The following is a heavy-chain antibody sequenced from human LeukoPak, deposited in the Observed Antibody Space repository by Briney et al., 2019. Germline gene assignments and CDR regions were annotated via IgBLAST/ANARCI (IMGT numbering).Heavy chain of an antibody. V-gene: IGHV1-2*02. CDR1: GYTFTGYY. CDR2: INPNSGGT. CDR3: AREKGGIVGATGAFDI. D-gene: IGHD1-26*01. Sequence: GPVKVSCKASGYTFTGYYMHWVRQAPGQGLEWMGWINPNSGGTNYAQKFQGRVTMTRDTSISTAYMELSRLRSDDTAVYYCAREKGGIVGATGAFDIWGQGTMVTVSS. J-gene: IGHJ3*02.